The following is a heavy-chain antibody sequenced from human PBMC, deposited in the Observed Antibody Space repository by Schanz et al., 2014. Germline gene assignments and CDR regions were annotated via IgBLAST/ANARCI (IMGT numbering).Heavy chain of an antibody. J-gene: IGHJ4*02. CDR1: GFTFSSYT. D-gene: IGHD2-15*01. CDR3: VKDDRGDVVVVAANY. V-gene: IGHV3-23*01. Sequence: EVQLLESGGGLVRPGGSLRLSCAASGFTFSSYTMNWVRQAPGKGLEWVSAISGSGGSTVYADSVKGRFTISRDNSRNTVYLQMSSLRAEDTAVYYCVKDDRGDVVVVAANYWGQGAQXIVSS. CDR2: ISGSGGST.